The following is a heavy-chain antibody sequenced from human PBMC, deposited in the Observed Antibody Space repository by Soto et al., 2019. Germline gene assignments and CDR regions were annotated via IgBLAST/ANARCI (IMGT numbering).Heavy chain of an antibody. D-gene: IGHD4-17*01. J-gene: IGHJ4*02. V-gene: IGHV1-18*01. CDR2: ISGYNGDT. CDR1: GYTFTSYG. Sequence: QVQLVQSGGEVKQPGASVKVSCTTSGYTFTSYGISWVRQAPGQGLEWMGWISGYNGDTKYVQKFQGRVTLTTDTSTNTAYMEVRSLRSDGTAVYYCARDWVGDLAYWGQGTLVTVSS. CDR3: ARDWVGDLAY.